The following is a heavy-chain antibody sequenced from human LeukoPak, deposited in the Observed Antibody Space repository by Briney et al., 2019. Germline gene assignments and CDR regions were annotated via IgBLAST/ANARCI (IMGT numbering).Heavy chain of an antibody. CDR1: GFTVSSTY. J-gene: IGHJ4*02. CDR3: ATSGGNSLASDY. Sequence: PGGSLRLSCAASGFTVSSTYMTWVRQAPGKGLEWVSIIYSGGSTYYSDSVKGRFTISRDNSKNTLYLQMNSLRAEDTAVYYCATSGGNSLASDYWGRGTLVTVSS. V-gene: IGHV3-66*01. D-gene: IGHD4-23*01. CDR2: IYSGGST.